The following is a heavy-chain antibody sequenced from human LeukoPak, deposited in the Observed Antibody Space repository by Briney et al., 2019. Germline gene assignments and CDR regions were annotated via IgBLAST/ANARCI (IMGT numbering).Heavy chain of an antibody. Sequence: SETLSLTCTVSGGSISSYQWSWIRQPPGKGLEWIGYIYYSGSTNYNPSLKSRVTISVDTSKNQFSLKLSSVTAADTAVYYCARRSSSAPSGYYYYGMDVWGQGTTVTVSS. V-gene: IGHV4-59*08. D-gene: IGHD6-6*01. CDR2: IYYSGST. CDR1: GGSISSYQ. CDR3: ARRSSSAPSGYYYYGMDV. J-gene: IGHJ6*02.